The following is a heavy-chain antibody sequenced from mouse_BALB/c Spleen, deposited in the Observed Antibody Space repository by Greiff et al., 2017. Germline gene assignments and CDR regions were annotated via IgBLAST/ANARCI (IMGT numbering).Heavy chain of an antibody. CDR2: INSNGGST. Sequence: EVHLVESGGGLVQPGGSLKLSCAASGFTFSSYGMSWVRQTPDKRLELVATINSNGGSTYYPDSVKGRFTISRDNAKNTLYLQMSSLKSEDTAMYYCARDRYYGSSYRYFDVWGAGTTVTVSS. CDR3: ARDRYYGSSYRYFDV. J-gene: IGHJ1*01. V-gene: IGHV5-6-3*01. CDR1: GFTFSSYG. D-gene: IGHD1-1*01.